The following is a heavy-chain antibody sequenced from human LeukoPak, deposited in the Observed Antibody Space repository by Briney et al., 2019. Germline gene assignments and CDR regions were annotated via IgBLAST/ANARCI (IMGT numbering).Heavy chain of an antibody. V-gene: IGHV3-21*01. CDR2: ISSSSSYL. CDR1: GFTFSSYS. Sequence: GGSLRLSCAASGFTFSSYSMNWVRQAPGKGLEWVSSISSSSSYLYYADSVKGRFAISRDNAKNSLYLQMNSLRAEDTAVYYCARDLYYYDSSGYYYPPLDYYYYMDVWGKGTTVTISS. CDR3: ARDLYYYDSSGYYYPPLDYYYYMDV. D-gene: IGHD3-22*01. J-gene: IGHJ6*03.